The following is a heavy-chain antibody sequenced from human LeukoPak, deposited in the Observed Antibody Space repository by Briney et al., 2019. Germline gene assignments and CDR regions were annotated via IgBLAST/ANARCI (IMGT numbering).Heavy chain of an antibody. CDR2: ISWNSGSI. D-gene: IGHD3-22*01. CDR3: AKGLYYYDSSGYDY. J-gene: IGHJ4*02. CDR1: GFTFSRYA. V-gene: IGHV3-9*01. Sequence: PGGSLRLSCAASGFTFSRYAMHWVRQAPGKGLEGVSGISWNSGSIGYADSVKGRLTISRDNAKNSLYLQMNSLRAEDTALYYCAKGLYYYDSSGYDYWGQGTLVTVSS.